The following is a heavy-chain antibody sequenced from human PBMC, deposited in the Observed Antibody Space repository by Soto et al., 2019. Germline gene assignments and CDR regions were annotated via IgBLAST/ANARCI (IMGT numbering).Heavy chain of an antibody. CDR2: INHSGST. J-gene: IGHJ5*02. D-gene: IGHD6-19*01. CDR3: ARGPYSSGWTRQAYWFDP. Sequence: QVQLQQWGAGLLKPSETLSLTCAVYGGSFSGYYWSWIRQPPGKGLEWIGEINHSGSTNYNPSLKSRVTISVDTSKNQFSLKLSSVTAADTAVYYCARGPYSSGWTRQAYWFDPWGQGTLVTVSS. V-gene: IGHV4-34*01. CDR1: GGSFSGYY.